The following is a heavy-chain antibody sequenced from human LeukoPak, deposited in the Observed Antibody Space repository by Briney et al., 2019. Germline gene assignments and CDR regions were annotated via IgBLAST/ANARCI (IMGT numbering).Heavy chain of an antibody. D-gene: IGHD2-15*01. CDR2: ISWNSGTI. Sequence: GGSLRLPCAASGFTFDDFAMHWVRQAPGKGLEWVSSISWNSGTIGYADSVKGRFTISRDNAKNSLYLQMSSLRAEDTALYYCAKDIRAAPVDGFDIWGQGTVVTVSS. J-gene: IGHJ3*02. CDR3: AKDIRAAPVDGFDI. CDR1: GFTFDDFA. V-gene: IGHV3-9*01.